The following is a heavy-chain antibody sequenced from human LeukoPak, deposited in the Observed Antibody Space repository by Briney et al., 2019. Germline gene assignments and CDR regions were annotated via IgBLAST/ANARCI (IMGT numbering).Heavy chain of an antibody. J-gene: IGHJ3*02. CDR3: AREESSLDGFDI. Sequence: SVKVSCKASGGTFSSYAISWVRQAPGPGLEWMGGIIPIFGTANYAQKFQGRVTITADKSTSTAYMELSSLRSEDTAVYYCAREESSLDGFDIWGQGTMVTVSS. D-gene: IGHD6-13*01. V-gene: IGHV1-69*06. CDR1: GGTFSSYA. CDR2: IIPIFGTA.